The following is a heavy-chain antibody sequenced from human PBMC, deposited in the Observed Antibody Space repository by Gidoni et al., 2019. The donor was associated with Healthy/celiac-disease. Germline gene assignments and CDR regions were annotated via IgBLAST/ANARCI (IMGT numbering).Heavy chain of an antibody. D-gene: IGHD3-10*01. J-gene: IGHJ4*02. V-gene: IGHV4-30-4*01. CDR1: GGSISSGDYY. CDR3: ARDLDGSGSYGEP. Sequence: QVQLQESGPGLVKPSQTLSLTCTVSGGSISSGDYYWSWIRQPPGQGLEWIGYIYYSGSTYYNPSLKSRVTISVDTSKNQFSLKLSSVTAADTAVYYCARDLDGSGSYGEPWGQGTLVTVSS. CDR2: IYYSGST.